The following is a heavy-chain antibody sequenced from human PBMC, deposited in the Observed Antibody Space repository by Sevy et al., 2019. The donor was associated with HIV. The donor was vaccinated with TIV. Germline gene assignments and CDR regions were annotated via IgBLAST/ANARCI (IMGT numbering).Heavy chain of an antibody. CDR1: GFTFSTYA. Sequence: GGSLRLSCAASGFTFSTYAMNWVRQAPGKGLEWASAISCGGSTKYYADSVKGRFTISRDNSKNTLDMEMNSLRAEDTAVYYCASVCGWASDCYFYFDHWGQGALVTVSS. J-gene: IGHJ4*02. CDR2: ISCGGSTK. CDR3: ASVCGWASDCYFYFDH. D-gene: IGHD2-15*01. V-gene: IGHV3-NL1*01.